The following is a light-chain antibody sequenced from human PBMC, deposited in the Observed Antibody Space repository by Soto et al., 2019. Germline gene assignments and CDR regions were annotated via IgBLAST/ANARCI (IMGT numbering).Light chain of an antibody. CDR2: AAS. CDR3: QQYNSFPWT. V-gene: IGKV1-6*01. CDR1: QGIRND. J-gene: IGKJ1*01. Sequence: AIQMTQSASSLSASVGDRVTITCRASQGIRNDLGWYQQKPGKAPKLLIYAASSLQSGVPSRFSGSGSGTDFTLTISSLQPDDLATYYCQQYNSFPWTFGQGTKVDIK.